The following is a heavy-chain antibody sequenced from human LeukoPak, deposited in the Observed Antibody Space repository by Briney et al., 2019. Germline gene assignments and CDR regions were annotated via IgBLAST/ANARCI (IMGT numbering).Heavy chain of an antibody. CDR3: AKGAYDYIEIAYFDS. CDR2: LIGSSGST. D-gene: IGHD5-12*01. CDR1: GFTFTNAW. J-gene: IGHJ4*02. Sequence: GGSLRLSCAASGFTFTNAWMTWVRQAPGQGLEWVSVLIGSSGSTDYADSVKGRFTISRDISKNTLFLQMNSLRAEDTAIYYCAKGAYDYIEIAYFDSWGQGTLVTVSS. V-gene: IGHV3-23*01.